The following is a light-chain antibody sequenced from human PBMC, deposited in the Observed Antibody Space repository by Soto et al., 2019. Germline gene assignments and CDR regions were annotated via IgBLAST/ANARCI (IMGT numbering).Light chain of an antibody. CDR1: QSISSY. V-gene: IGKV3D-20*01. J-gene: IGKJ3*01. Sequence: EIVLTQSPATLSLSPGERATLSCGASQSISSYLAWYQQKPGLAPRLLIYDASSRATGIPDRFSGSGSVTDFNLTISRLEPEDFAVYYCQQYGGSLTFGPGTQVDIK. CDR3: QQYGGSLT. CDR2: DAS.